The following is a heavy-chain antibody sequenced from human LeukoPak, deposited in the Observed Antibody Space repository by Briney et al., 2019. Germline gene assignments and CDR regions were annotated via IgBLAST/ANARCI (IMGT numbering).Heavy chain of an antibody. Sequence: SQTLSLTCTVSGGSISSGDYYWSWIRQPPGKGLEWIGCIYYSGSTYYNPSLKSRVTISVDTSKNQFSLKLSSVTAADTAVYYCARDRPDGELDYWGQGTLVTVSS. J-gene: IGHJ4*02. CDR2: IYYSGST. V-gene: IGHV4-30-4*08. CDR3: ARDRPDGELDY. CDR1: GGSISSGDYY. D-gene: IGHD4-17*01.